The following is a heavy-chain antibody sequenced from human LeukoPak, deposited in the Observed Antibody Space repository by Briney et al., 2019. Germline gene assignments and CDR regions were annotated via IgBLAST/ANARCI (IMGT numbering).Heavy chain of an antibody. CDR3: ARDGRIAVAGPLYYYYYYMDV. CDR1: GYTFTSYG. J-gene: IGHJ6*03. Sequence: ASVKVSCKASGYTFTSYGISWVRQAPGQGLEWMGWISAYNGNTNYAQKLQGRVTMTTDTSTSTAYMELSGLRSDDTAVYYCARDGRIAVAGPLYYYYYYMDVWGKGTTVTVSS. D-gene: IGHD6-19*01. V-gene: IGHV1-18*01. CDR2: ISAYNGNT.